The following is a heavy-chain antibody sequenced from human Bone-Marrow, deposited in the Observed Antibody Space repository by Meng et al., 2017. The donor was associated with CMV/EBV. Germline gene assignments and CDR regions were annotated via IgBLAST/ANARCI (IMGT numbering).Heavy chain of an antibody. CDR3: ARLGGDVDY. J-gene: IGHJ4*02. CDR1: GDSVASKRAA. V-gene: IGHV6-1*01. D-gene: IGHD3-16*01. Sequence: CASSGDSVASKRAAWNRVLQYPTRGLELLGRTYYRSKWNNEYAVSVKSRINITPDTSKNPFSLQLNSVTPEDTAVYYCARLGGDVDYWGQGTLVTVSS. CDR2: TYYRSKWNN.